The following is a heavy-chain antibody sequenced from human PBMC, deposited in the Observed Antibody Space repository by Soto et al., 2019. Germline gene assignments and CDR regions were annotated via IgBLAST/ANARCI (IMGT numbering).Heavy chain of an antibody. CDR3: ANGIYSSSWYGDSLGVGATPIDY. Sequence: GGSLRLSCAASGFTFSSYAMSWVRQAPGKGLEWVSAISGSGGSTYYADSVKGRFTISRDNSKNTLYLQMNSLRAEDTAVYYCANGIYSSSWYGDSLGVGATPIDYWGQGTLVTVSS. J-gene: IGHJ4*02. V-gene: IGHV3-23*01. CDR1: GFTFSSYA. CDR2: ISGSGGST. D-gene: IGHD6-13*01.